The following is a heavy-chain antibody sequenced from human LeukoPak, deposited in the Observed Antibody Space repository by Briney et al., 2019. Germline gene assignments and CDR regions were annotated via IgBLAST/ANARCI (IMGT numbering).Heavy chain of an antibody. CDR3: ARRTPWLVSGTFDC. V-gene: IGHV4-31*03. J-gene: IGHJ4*02. Sequence: SQTLSLTCTVSGASVTDGAYHWGWIRQHPGKGLEWIGYISDSGTTYYSPSLKSRVTISRDTSKNQFSLQLRSVTAADTAVYYCARRTPWLVSGTFDCWGQGTLVTVSS. CDR2: ISDSGTT. CDR1: GASVTDGAYH. D-gene: IGHD6-19*01.